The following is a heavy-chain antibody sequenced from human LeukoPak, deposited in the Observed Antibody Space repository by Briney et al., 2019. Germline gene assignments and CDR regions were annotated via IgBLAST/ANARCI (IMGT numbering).Heavy chain of an antibody. V-gene: IGHV3-74*01. CDR1: GFSFGLYW. D-gene: IGHD2-21*02. CDR3: VREYCGGDCYTDF. Sequence: GGSLRLSCAASGFSFGLYWMHWVRQTPGKGLVWVSRLNSDGSVTSYADSVKGRFTISRDNAQNTLYLEMNSLRAEDTAVYYCVREYCGGDCYTDFWGQGTLVTVSS. CDR2: LNSDGSVT. J-gene: IGHJ4*02.